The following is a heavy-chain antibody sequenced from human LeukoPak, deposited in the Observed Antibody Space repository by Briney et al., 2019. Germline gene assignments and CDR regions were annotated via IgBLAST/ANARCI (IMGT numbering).Heavy chain of an antibody. CDR2: IWDDGSNK. D-gene: IGHD3-22*01. V-gene: IGHV3-33*08. CDR3: AREPYYYDSSGTDAAFDI. CDR1: GFMFSSNW. Sequence: GGSLRLSCAASGFMFSSNWMSWVRQAPGKGLEWVAVIWDDGSNKYYADSVKGRFTISRDNSENTLYLQMNSLRAEDTAVYYCAREPYYYDSSGTDAAFDIWGQGTMVTVSS. J-gene: IGHJ3*02.